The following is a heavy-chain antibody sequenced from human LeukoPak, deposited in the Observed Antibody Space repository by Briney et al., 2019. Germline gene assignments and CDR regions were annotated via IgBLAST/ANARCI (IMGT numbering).Heavy chain of an antibody. V-gene: IGHV3-48*02. Sequence: PGGSLRLSCAASGFTFSSYSMNWVRQAPGKGLEWVSYINGDTTSIYYADSVKGRFTVSRDNARDSLYLQMNSLRDEDTAVYYCARILRGSGSYGAFDLWGQGTMVSVSS. J-gene: IGHJ3*01. D-gene: IGHD3-10*01. CDR2: INGDTTSI. CDR3: ARILRGSGSYGAFDL. CDR1: GFTFSSYS.